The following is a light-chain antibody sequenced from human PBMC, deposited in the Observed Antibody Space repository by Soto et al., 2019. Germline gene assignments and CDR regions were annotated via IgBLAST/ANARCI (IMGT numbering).Light chain of an antibody. J-gene: IGKJ1*01. Sequence: AIQLTQSPSSLSASVGDRVTITCRASQAIITALGWYQQKPGKVPKLLIYAASTLQSGVPSRFSGSGSGTDFSLTISSLQPEDFATYYCLLDFRYFWAFGQGTKVDIK. V-gene: IGKV1-6*01. CDR1: QAIITA. CDR2: AAS. CDR3: LLDFRYFWA.